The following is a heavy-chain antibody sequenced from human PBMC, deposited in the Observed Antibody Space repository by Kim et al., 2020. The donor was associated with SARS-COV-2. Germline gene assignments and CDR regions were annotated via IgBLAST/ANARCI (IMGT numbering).Heavy chain of an antibody. CDR3: ARGRFGRATSFDY. D-gene: IGHD3-10*01. V-gene: IGHV1-2*02. CDR1: GYTFTGYY. J-gene: IGHJ4*02. CDR2: INPNSGGT. Sequence: ASVKVSCKASGYTFTGYYMHWVRQAPGQGLEWMGWINPNSGGTNYAQKFQGRVTMTRDTSISTAYMELSRLRSDDTAVYYCARGRFGRATSFDYWGQGTLVTVSS.